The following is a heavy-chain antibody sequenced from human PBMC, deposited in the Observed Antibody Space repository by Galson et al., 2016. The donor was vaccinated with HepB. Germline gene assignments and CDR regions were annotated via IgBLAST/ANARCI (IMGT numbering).Heavy chain of an antibody. CDR3: ARGDSSYSGMDV. CDR1: GFTFSSHA. J-gene: IGHJ6*02. V-gene: IGHV3-30*14. CDR2: VSDDGTHT. D-gene: IGHD6-6*01. Sequence: SLRLSCAASGFTFSSHAMHWVRQAPGKGLEWVAIVSDDGTHTDYADSVKGRSTISRENAKKSLFLQMNSLRAGDTAVYYCARGDSSYSGMDVWGQGTAVTVSS.